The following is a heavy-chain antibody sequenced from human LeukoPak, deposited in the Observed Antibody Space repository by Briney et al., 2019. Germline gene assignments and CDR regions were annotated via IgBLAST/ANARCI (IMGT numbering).Heavy chain of an antibody. Sequence: SETLSLTCAVYGGSFSGYYWSWIRQPPGKGLEWIGEINHSGSTNYNPSLKSRVTISVDTSKNQFSLKLSSVTAADTAVYYCARLDGVVPAAPRGYYNYGMDVWGQGTTVTVSS. CDR2: INHSGST. CDR1: GGSFSGYY. CDR3: ARLDGVVPAAPRGYYNYGMDV. V-gene: IGHV4-34*01. D-gene: IGHD2-2*01. J-gene: IGHJ6*02.